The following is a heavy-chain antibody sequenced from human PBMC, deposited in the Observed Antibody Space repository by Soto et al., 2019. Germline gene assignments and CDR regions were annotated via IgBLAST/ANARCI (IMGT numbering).Heavy chain of an antibody. CDR3: AKGGRLAASSIDH. Sequence: QVQLVESGGGVVQPGRSLRLSCTASGFTFSYYGMHWVRQAPGKGLEWVAIVSYDGSTEDYRESVQGRFTISRDNSNNTLYLQMNSLRDEDTAVYYCAKGGRLAASSIDHWGQGTLVIVSS. V-gene: IGHV3-30*18. CDR1: GFTFSYYG. CDR2: VSYDGSTE. D-gene: IGHD6-13*01. J-gene: IGHJ4*02.